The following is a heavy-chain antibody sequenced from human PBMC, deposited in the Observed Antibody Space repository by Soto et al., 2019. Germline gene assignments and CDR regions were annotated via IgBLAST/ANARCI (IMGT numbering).Heavy chain of an antibody. J-gene: IGHJ6*01. D-gene: IGHD3-3*01. CDR1: GYTFTSYY. Sequence: AVKVSCNTSGYTFTSYYMHWVRQAPGQELERMGIINPSGGSTSYAQKFQGRVTMTRDTSTSTVYMELSSLRSEDTAVYYCVSVNIHGLQVYGMDVWGKGATVTVSA. CDR2: INPSGGST. V-gene: IGHV1-46*01. CDR3: VSVNIHGLQVYGMDV.